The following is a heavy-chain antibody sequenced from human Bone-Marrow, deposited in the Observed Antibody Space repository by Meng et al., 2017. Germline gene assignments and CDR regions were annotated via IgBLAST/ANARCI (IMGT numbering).Heavy chain of an antibody. J-gene: IGHJ4*02. CDR1: GFTFSNVW. CDR3: ATATYLSGWTAERDY. Sequence: GESLKISCAASGFTFSNVWMSWVRQAPGKGLEWVSVFHRDGSIYHADSVKGRFTMSRDNSKNTVSLQMNSLRPEDTAVYYCATATYLSGWTAERDYWGQGTQVTVSS. CDR2: FHRDGSI. D-gene: IGHD6-19*01. V-gene: IGHV3-53*05.